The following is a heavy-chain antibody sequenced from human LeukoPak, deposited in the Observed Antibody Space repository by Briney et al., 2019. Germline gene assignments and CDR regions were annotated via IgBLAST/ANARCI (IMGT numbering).Heavy chain of an antibody. Sequence: ASVKVSCKASGYTFTGYYIHWVRQAPGQGLEWMGWINPNSGGINYAQKFQGRVTMTRDTSISTAYMELSRLRSDDTAVYYCARDPPVISSGDYWGQGTLVTVSS. J-gene: IGHJ4*02. D-gene: IGHD3-10*01. CDR3: ARDPPVISSGDY. CDR2: INPNSGGI. CDR1: GYTFTGYY. V-gene: IGHV1-2*02.